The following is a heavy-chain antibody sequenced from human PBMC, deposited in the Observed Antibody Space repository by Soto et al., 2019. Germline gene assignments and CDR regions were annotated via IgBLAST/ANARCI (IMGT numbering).Heavy chain of an antibody. CDR1: GFTFRTYG. Sequence: VQLVEYGGGVVQPGRSLRLSCAASGFTFRTYGMHWVRQAPGKGLEWVAVIWNDGSNKYYADSVRGRFTISRDNSKNTLYLQMNSLRAEDTAVYYCAKVGGDNIFDAFDIWRRGTVVTVSS. V-gene: IGHV3-33*06. CDR3: AKVGGDNIFDAFDI. CDR2: IWNDGSNK. J-gene: IGHJ3*02. D-gene: IGHD4-17*01.